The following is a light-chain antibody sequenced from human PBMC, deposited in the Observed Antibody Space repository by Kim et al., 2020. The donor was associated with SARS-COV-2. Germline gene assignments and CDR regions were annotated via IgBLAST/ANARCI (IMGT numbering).Light chain of an antibody. V-gene: IGKV3-20*01. J-gene: IGKJ2*01. CDR3: QQYGSSPYT. CDR1: QSVSSNY. CDR2: GAS. Sequence: LCPGERATLACRASQSVSSNYLARYQQKPAQAPRLLIYGASSRATGIPDRFSGSGSGTDFTLTISRLEAEDFTVYYCQQYGSSPYTFGQGTKLEIK.